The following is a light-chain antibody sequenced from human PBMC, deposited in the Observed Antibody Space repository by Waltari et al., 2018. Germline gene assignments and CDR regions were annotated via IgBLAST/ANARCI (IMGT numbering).Light chain of an antibody. V-gene: IGLV2-14*03. CDR3: GSYASGNSIL. J-gene: IGLJ2*01. Sequence: QSALTQPASMSGSPGQSITIPCTGTSSDVGGYIYVSWYQQHPGEAPKLMIFEVSRRPSGVSGRFSGSKSGNTASLPISGLQAEDEADYYCGSYASGNSILFGGGTKVTVL. CDR1: SSDVGGYIY. CDR2: EVS.